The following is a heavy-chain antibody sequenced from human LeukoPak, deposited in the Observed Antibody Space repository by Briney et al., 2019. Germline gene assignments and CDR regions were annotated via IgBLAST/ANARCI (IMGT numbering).Heavy chain of an antibody. CDR2: LKSETDGGTQ. CDR1: GFTFSNTW. D-gene: IGHD3-10*01. CDR3: ATESFGGAGSSLGWYFAL. Sequence: GGSLRLSCAASGFTFSNTWMSWVRQAPGKGLEWVGRLKSETDGGTQDYAAPVKGRFSMSRDDSKKTLYLQMNSLKIEDTAVYYCATESFGGAGSSLGWYFALWGRGTLVTVSS. V-gene: IGHV3-15*01. J-gene: IGHJ2*01.